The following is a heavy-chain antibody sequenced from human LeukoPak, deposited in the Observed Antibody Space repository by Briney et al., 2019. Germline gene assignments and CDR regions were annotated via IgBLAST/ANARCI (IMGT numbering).Heavy chain of an antibody. J-gene: IGHJ6*02. CDR2: ISSSGSTI. V-gene: IGHV3-48*04. D-gene: IGHD3-10*01. CDR3: ARVPRAYMDV. CDR1: GFTFSSYS. Sequence: GGSLRLSCAASGFTFSSYSMNWVRQAPGKGLEWVSYISSSGSTIYYADSVKGRFTISRDNAKNSLYLQMNSLRAEDTAVYYCARVPRAYMDVWGQGTTVTVSS.